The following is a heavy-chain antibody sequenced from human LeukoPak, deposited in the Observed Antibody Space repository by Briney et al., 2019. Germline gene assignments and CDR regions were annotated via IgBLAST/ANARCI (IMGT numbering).Heavy chain of an antibody. V-gene: IGHV3-23*01. J-gene: IGHJ4*02. CDR3: ARDRGVAVAGTLSNDY. Sequence: PGGSLRLSCAAPGFTFSSYAMSWVRQAPRKGLEWVSAISGSGGSTYYADSVKGRFTISRDNAKNSLYLQMNSLRAEDTAVYYCARDRGVAVAGTLSNDYWGQGTLVTVSS. CDR2: ISGSGGST. CDR1: GFTFSSYA. D-gene: IGHD6-19*01.